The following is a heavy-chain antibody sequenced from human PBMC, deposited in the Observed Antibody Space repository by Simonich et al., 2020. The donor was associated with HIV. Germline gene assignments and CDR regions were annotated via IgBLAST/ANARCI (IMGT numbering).Heavy chain of an antibody. J-gene: IGHJ2*01. CDR2: INHSRRT. CDR1: GGSFSGYY. V-gene: IGHV4-34*01. Sequence: QVQLQQWGAGLLKPSETLSLTCAVYGGSFSGYYWSWIRQPPGKGLEWIGEINHSRRTNYHPSLKSRVTISLDTSKNQFSLKLSSVTAADTAVYYCARHSASYDSSGRRYFDLWGRGTLVTVFS. D-gene: IGHD3-22*01. CDR3: ARHSASYDSSGRRYFDL.